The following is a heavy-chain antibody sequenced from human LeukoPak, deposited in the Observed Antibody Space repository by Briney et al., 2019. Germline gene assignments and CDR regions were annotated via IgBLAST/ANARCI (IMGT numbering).Heavy chain of an antibody. D-gene: IGHD1-26*01. CDR2: IYSSGNT. CDR1: GGSIGSYY. CDR3: ARHGPEGGATHFDY. V-gene: IGHV4-4*07. Sequence: PSETQSLTCTVSGGSIGSYYWSWIRQPAGKGLEWIGRIYSSGNTNYNPSLRSRVTMSVDTSKNQFSLKLSFVTAADTAVYYCARHGPEGGATHFDYWGQGTLVTVPS. J-gene: IGHJ4*02.